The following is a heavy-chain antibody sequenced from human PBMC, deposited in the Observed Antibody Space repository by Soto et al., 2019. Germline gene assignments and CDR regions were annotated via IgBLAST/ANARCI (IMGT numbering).Heavy chain of an antibody. CDR3: AKGRTGR. CDR1: GFTFSSFS. J-gene: IGHJ3*01. D-gene: IGHD3-9*01. CDR2: IRSGGSPI. V-gene: IGHV3-48*02. Sequence: EVHLVESGGGLVQPGGSLRLSCAASGFTFSSFSMNWVRQAPGKGLERVSYIRSGGSPISYADSVKGRFTISRDNAQNSLVLQMNSLKDYDTAVYYCAKGRTGRWGQGTMVTVSS.